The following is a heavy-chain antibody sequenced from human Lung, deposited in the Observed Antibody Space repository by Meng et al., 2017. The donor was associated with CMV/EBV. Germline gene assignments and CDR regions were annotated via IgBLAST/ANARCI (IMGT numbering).Heavy chain of an antibody. D-gene: IGHD4-11*01. CDR2: IGTAGDT. CDR3: ARSATVTTLGSRYGMDV. V-gene: IGHV3-13*01. J-gene: IGHJ6*02. CDR1: GFTFSSYD. Sequence: GESXKISXAASGFTFSSYDMHWVRQATGKGLEWVSAIGTAGDTYYPGSVKGRFTISRENAKNSLYLQMNSLRAGDTAVYYCARSATVTTLGSRYGMDVWGQGTXVTVSS.